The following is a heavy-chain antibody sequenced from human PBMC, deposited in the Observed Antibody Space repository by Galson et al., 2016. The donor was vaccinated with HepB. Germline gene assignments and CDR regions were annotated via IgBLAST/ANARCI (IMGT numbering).Heavy chain of an antibody. CDR2: ISYDGTNE. D-gene: IGHD3-22*01. CDR3: AKDGLYYYDDRDYDYGARGGNGLDD. J-gene: IGHJ6*02. V-gene: IGHV3-30*18. Sequence: SLRLSCAASGFRFSSYGIHWVRQAPGKGLEWVALISYDGTNEKYADSVKGRFTISRDNSKNTLFLQMNSLRGEDTAVYYCAKDGLYYYDDRDYDYGARGGNGLDDWGQGTTVTVSS. CDR1: GFRFSSYG.